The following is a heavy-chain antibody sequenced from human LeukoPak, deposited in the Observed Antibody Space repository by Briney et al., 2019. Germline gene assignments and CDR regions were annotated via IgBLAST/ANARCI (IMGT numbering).Heavy chain of an antibody. J-gene: IGHJ5*02. CDR1: GYTFTAYY. CDR3: ATRFCSGTRCSEGSDP. D-gene: IGHD6-19*01. Sequence: ASVKVSCKASGYTFTAYYIHWVRQVPGQGLEWMGWINPYSGGTEYAQKFQGRVTMAREMSISSTYMELNRLRSDDTAVYFCATRFCSGTRCSEGSDPWGQGTLVTVSS. V-gene: IGHV1-2*02. CDR2: INPYSGGT.